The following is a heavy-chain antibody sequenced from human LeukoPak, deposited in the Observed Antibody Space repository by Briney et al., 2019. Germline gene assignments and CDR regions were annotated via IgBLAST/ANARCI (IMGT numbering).Heavy chain of an antibody. CDR2: ISWDGTT. V-gene: IGHV3-43*01. CDR1: GFTFEDYT. Sequence: PGGSLRLSCAASGFTFEDYTMHWVRQAPGKTLEWPSLISWDGTTYYRDSVKGRFTISRDNSRNSLYLQMDTLTSEDTAFYYCVKDLSYESSGYVFDYWGQGTLVTVSS. D-gene: IGHD3-22*01. CDR3: VKDLSYESSGYVFDY. J-gene: IGHJ4*02.